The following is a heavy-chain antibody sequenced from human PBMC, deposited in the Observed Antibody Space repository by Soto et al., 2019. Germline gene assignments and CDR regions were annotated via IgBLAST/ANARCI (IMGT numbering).Heavy chain of an antibody. CDR1: GFTFSSYA. V-gene: IGHV3-23*01. CDR2: ISGSGGST. CDR3: AKDLTMIVLPHTGPFDY. Sequence: GGSLRLSCAASGFTFSSYAMSWVRQAPGKGLEWVSAISGSGGSTYYADSVKGRFTISRDNSKNTLYLQMNSLRAEDTAVYYCAKDLTMIVLPHTGPFDYWGQGTLVTVSS. J-gene: IGHJ4*02. D-gene: IGHD3-22*01.